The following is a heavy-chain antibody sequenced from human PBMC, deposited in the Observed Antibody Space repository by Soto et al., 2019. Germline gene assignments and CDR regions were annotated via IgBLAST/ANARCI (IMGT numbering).Heavy chain of an antibody. V-gene: IGHV3-33*01. D-gene: IGHD2-21*02. J-gene: IGHJ4*02. CDR1: GFTFSSYG. Sequence: QVQLVESGGGVVQPGRSLRLSCAASGFTFSSYGMHWVRQAPGKGLEWVAVISYDGSNKYYADSVKGRFTISRDNSKNTLYLPMNSLRAEDTAVYYCAREWVSYGGGDCSAFDYWGQGTLVTVSS. CDR3: AREWVSYGGGDCSAFDY. CDR2: ISYDGSNK.